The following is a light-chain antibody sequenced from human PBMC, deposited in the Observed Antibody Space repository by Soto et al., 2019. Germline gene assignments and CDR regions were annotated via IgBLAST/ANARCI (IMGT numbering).Light chain of an antibody. J-gene: IGLJ1*01. CDR2: TTD. Sequence: QSVLTQPPSASGTPCRRVTISCSGSSSNIGSNSVGWYQQLPGAAPKVLISTTDKRPSGVPDRFSGSKSGTSASLAISGLQSEDEADYYCVAWDDSLNGHVFGTGTKVAVL. CDR3: VAWDDSLNGHV. V-gene: IGLV1-44*01. CDR1: SSNIGSNS.